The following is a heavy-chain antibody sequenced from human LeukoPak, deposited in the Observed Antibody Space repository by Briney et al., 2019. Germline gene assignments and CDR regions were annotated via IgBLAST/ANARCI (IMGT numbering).Heavy chain of an antibody. CDR1: GFTFSSYS. Sequence: GGSLRLSCAASGFTFSSYSMNWVRQAPGKGLEWVSSISSSSSYIYYADSVKGRFTISRDNAKNSLYLQMNSLRAEDTAVYYCARHGWCSGGSRYSPPWFDPWGQGTLVTVSS. D-gene: IGHD2-15*01. V-gene: IGHV3-21*01. CDR3: ARHGWCSGGSRYSPPWFDP. CDR2: ISSSSSYI. J-gene: IGHJ5*02.